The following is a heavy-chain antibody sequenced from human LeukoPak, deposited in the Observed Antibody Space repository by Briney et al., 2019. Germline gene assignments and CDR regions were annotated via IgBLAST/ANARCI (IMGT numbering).Heavy chain of an antibody. CDR1: GFTVSSNY. D-gene: IGHD6-6*01. V-gene: IGHV3-53*01. CDR2: IYSGGST. Sequence: PGGSLRLSCAASGFTVSSNYMSWVRQAPGKGLEWVSVIYSGGSTYYADSVKGRFTISRDNFKNTLYLQMNSLRAEDTAVYYCASQRIAARRGAFDIWGQGTMVAVSS. CDR3: ASQRIAARRGAFDI. J-gene: IGHJ3*02.